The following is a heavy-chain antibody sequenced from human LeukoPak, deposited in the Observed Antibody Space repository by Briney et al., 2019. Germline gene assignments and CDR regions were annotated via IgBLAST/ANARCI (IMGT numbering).Heavy chain of an antibody. Sequence: PGGSLRLSCAASGFTFSSYWMHWVRQAPGKGLVWVSRINSDGSSTNYADLVKGRFTISRDNAKNTLYLQMNSLGAEDTAVYYCARTNRGPFDFWGQGTLVTVSS. CDR1: GFTFSSYW. CDR3: ARTNRGPFDF. D-gene: IGHD2-8*01. CDR2: INSDGSST. V-gene: IGHV3-74*01. J-gene: IGHJ4*02.